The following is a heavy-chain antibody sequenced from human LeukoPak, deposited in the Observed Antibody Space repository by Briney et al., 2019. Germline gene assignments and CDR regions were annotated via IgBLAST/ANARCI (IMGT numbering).Heavy chain of an antibody. CDR3: AKGAEIDH. Sequence: GGSLRLSCAASRFNFNNFAMSWVRQAPGKGLEWLSAMTGPADTTYYAESVKGRFTISRDYSKSMVFLQMNSLRVEDTAIYYCAKGAEIDHWGQGTLVTVSS. J-gene: IGHJ4*02. CDR1: RFNFNNFA. CDR2: MTGPADTT. V-gene: IGHV3-23*01.